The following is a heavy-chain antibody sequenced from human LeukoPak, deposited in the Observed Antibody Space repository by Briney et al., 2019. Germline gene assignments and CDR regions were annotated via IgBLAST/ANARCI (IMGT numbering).Heavy chain of an antibody. D-gene: IGHD2-21*01. J-gene: IGHJ4*02. CDR1: GYSIGSDFY. Sequence: SETLSLTCIVSGYSIGSDFYWGWIRPPAGKALEWIASIYRSGNTYSNSSLKSRVNMSIDTSKNHFSLRLTSVTAADTAVYYCARHSVASPSDGWGPGTLVTVSS. V-gene: IGHV4-38-2*02. CDR2: IYRSGNT. CDR3: ARHSVASPSDG.